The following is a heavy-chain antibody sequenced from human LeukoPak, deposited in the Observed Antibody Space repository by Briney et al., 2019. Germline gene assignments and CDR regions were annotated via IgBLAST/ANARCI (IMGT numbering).Heavy chain of an antibody. J-gene: IGHJ4*02. Sequence: SETLSLTCAVYGGSFSGYYWSWIRQPPGKGLEWIGEINHSGSTNYNPSLKSRVTISVDTSKNQFSLKLSSVTAADTAVYYCARGMYYYDSSGYYYRAREGGNFDYWGQGTLVTVSS. D-gene: IGHD3-22*01. CDR1: GGSFSGYY. CDR3: ARGMYYYDSSGYYYRAREGGNFDY. CDR2: INHSGST. V-gene: IGHV4-34*01.